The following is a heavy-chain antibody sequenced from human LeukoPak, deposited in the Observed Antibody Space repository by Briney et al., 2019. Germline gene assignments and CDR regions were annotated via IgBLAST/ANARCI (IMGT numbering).Heavy chain of an antibody. V-gene: IGHV3-30*03. J-gene: IGHJ6*02. CDR1: GFSFNAYW. CDR2: MSYDENTK. D-gene: IGHD3-10*01. Sequence: GGSLRLSCTASGFSFNAYWMHWVRQAPGTGLEWVAIMSYDENTKYYADSVKGRFTVSRDNSKNTLYLQMDSLRPEDTAVYYCARDDQSVTMGRGQTSYYYYGMDVWGQGTTVTGSS. CDR3: ARDDQSVTMGRGQTSYYYYGMDV.